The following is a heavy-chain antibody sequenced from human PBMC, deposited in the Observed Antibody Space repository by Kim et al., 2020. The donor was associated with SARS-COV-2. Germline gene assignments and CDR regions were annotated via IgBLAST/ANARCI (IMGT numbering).Heavy chain of an antibody. V-gene: IGHV3-53*01. J-gene: IGHJ4*02. CDR2: IFRGGTT. D-gene: IGHD4-4*01. Sequence: GGSLRLSCAVSGLTVTSNHMTWIRQAPGRGLEWVSVIFRGGTTYYAPSVQGRFTVSRDYYKNTLSLQMNSLRAEDTAIYYCARDPVADGYSFFDYWGEGTLGTLSS. CDR1: GLTVTSNH. CDR3: ARDPVADGYSFFDY.